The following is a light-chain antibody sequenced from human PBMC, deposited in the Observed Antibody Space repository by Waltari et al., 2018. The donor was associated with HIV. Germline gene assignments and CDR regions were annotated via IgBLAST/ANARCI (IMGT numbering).Light chain of an antibody. Sequence: DIQMTQSPFTLSASVGDRVTITCRASQSINNWCAWYQQKPGEAPKLLIYEASTLQSGVPSRFSGSGSGTEFTLTISSLQPDDFATFYCQQYKTYSYTFGQGTKLEIK. CDR1: QSINNW. J-gene: IGKJ2*01. V-gene: IGKV1-5*03. CDR2: EAS. CDR3: QQYKTYSYT.